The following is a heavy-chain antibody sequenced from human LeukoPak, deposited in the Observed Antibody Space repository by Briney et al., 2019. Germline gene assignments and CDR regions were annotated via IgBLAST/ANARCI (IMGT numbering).Heavy chain of an antibody. CDR2: ISFDGSNK. CDR1: GFSFSDYG. V-gene: IGHV3-30*18. J-gene: IGHJ4*02. D-gene: IGHD4-11*01. CDR3: AKDGAYINYQYYFDS. Sequence: GGSLRLSCAASGFSFSDYGIHWVRQAPGKGLEWVSVISFDGSNKYYADSVKGRFTISRDNSKTTLSLQMNSLRVEDTAVYYCAKDGAYINYQYYFDSWGRGTLVTVSS.